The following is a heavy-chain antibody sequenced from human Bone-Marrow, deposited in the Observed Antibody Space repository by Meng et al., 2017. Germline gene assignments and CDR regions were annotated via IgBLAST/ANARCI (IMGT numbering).Heavy chain of an antibody. V-gene: IGHV3-30*07. CDR1: GFTFSSYA. D-gene: IGHD2-2*01. CDR2: ISYDGSNK. CDR3: ANLGSSVINTFDY. J-gene: IGHJ4*02. Sequence: GGSLRLSCAASGFTFSSYAMHWVRQAPGKGLEWVGVISYDGSNKYYADSVKGRFTISRDNSKNTLYLQMNSLRAEDTAVYYCANLGSSVINTFDYWGQGTLVTVSS.